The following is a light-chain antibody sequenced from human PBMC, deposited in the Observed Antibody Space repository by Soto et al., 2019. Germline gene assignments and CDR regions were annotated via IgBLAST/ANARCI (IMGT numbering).Light chain of an antibody. Sequence: DIQMTQSPSSLSASVGDRVTITCRASQTISTWMAWYQQKPGKAPKLLIYDASSLESGVPSRFSGSGSGTEFTLTISNLQPDDFATYYCQQYNHYWTFGQGTKVDIK. CDR2: DAS. J-gene: IGKJ1*01. CDR3: QQYNHYWT. CDR1: QTISTW. V-gene: IGKV1-5*01.